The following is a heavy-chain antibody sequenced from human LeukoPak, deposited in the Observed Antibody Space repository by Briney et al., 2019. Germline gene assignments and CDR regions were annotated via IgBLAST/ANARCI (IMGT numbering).Heavy chain of an antibody. CDR3: ARFRGNGNYNVNY. CDR1: GGSFSEYY. J-gene: IGHJ4*02. D-gene: IGHD4-17*01. Sequence: KTSETLSLPCAVYGGSFSEYYWTWIRQPPGKGLEWIGEINHSGSTNYNPSLKSRVTISVDTSKNQFSLRLSSVTAADTAVYYCARFRGNGNYNVNYWGQGTLATVSS. V-gene: IGHV4-34*01. CDR2: INHSGST.